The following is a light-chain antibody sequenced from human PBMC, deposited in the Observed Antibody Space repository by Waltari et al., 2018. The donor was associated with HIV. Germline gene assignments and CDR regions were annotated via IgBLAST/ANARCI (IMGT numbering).Light chain of an antibody. Sequence: QSALTQPPPASGSPGQSATPACTATNSDIGTYDYFPWYQQHPGKAPKLVISEVTKRPSGVSDRFSGSKSGNTAFLTVSGLQAEDEADYYCSSFANRDGFYVLFGGGTRLTVL. CDR3: SSFANRDGFYVL. J-gene: IGLJ2*01. CDR2: EVT. CDR1: NSDIGTYDY. V-gene: IGLV2-8*01.